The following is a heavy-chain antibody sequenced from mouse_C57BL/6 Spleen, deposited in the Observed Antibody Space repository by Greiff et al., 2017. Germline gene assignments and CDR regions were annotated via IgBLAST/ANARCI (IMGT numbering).Heavy chain of an antibody. V-gene: IGHV1-5*01. Sequence: EVQRVESGTVLARPGASVKMSCKTSGYTFTSYWMHWVKQRPGQGLEWIGAIYPGNSDTSYNQKFKGKAKLTAVTSASTAYMELSSLTNEDSAVYYGTNNTVVANRNWCCDVWGTGTTVTVSS. CDR3: TNNTVVANRNWCCDV. J-gene: IGHJ1*03. CDR2: IYPGNSDT. D-gene: IGHD1-1*01. CDR1: GYTFTSYW.